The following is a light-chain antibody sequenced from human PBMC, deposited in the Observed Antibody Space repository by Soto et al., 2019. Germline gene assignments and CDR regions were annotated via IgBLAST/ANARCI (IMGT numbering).Light chain of an antibody. CDR2: YDN. CDR1: SSNSGNNA. J-gene: IGLJ3*02. V-gene: IGLV1-36*01. Sequence: QSVLTKPLSVSEAPRQRVTISCSGSSSNSGNNAVNWYQQLPGKAPKLLISYDNLLPSVVSDRSSGSKSGTSASRAISGLPSDDEGDYYCEVRDDSLNAWVFGGGTKLTVL. CDR3: EVRDDSLNAWV.